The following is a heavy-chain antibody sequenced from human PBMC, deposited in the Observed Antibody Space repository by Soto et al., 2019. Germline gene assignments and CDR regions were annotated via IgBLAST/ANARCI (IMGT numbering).Heavy chain of an antibody. D-gene: IGHD6-13*01. V-gene: IGHV4-59*08. CDR1: GGSISSYY. CDR2: FYDSGST. Sequence: ETLSLTCTVSGGSISSYYWSWIRQPPGKGLEWIGYFYDSGSTNNNPSLKSRVTISVDTSKNQFFLKLTSVIAADTAMYYCARHVHSSSWGIDVWGQGTTVTVSS. CDR3: ARHVHSSSWGIDV. J-gene: IGHJ6*02.